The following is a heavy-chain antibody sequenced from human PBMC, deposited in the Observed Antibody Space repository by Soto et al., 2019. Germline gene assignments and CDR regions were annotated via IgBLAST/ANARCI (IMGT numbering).Heavy chain of an antibody. CDR3: AKKLGPVDERKEPLDY. CDR1: GFTFNTYV. CDR2: ISGNSATT. J-gene: IGHJ4*02. V-gene: IGHV3-23*01. Sequence: PGGSLRLSCAASGFTFNTYVMSCVRQAPGKGLEWVSEISGNSATTYYADSVKGRFTISRDNSKNTLYLQMNSLRADDPAIYYCAKKLGPVDERKEPLDYWGQGTLVTVSS. D-gene: IGHD3-16*01.